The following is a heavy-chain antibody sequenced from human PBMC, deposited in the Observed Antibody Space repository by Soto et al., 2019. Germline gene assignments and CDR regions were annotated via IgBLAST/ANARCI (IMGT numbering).Heavy chain of an antibody. Sequence: GGSLRLSCASSGFTFNNYAMGWVRQAPGKGLEWVSAITGSGSDTYYLDSVKGRFTISRDNSKNTLYLQMNSLRAEDTAICYCAKLGSSTWSPHYYFDYWGQGTLVTVSS. D-gene: IGHD2-2*01. V-gene: IGHV3-23*01. CDR1: GFTFNNYA. CDR3: AKLGSSTWSPHYYFDY. CDR2: ITGSGSDT. J-gene: IGHJ4*02.